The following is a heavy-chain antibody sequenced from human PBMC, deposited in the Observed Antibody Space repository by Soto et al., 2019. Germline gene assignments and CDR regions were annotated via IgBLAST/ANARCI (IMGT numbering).Heavy chain of an antibody. J-gene: IGHJ1*01. CDR2: LIPIFGTT. D-gene: IGHD3-22*01. CDR1: GGTLFNYA. V-gene: IGHV1-69*12. CDR3: ASHGGQDYYDRRGYG. Sequence: QIQLVQSGAEAKKPGSSVKVSCKASGGTLFNYALAWVRQAPGQGLEWMGDLIPIFGTTNTAQKFQGRLTKAAVEAPCSAYMELRCLRPEDTDFYYWASHGGQDYYDRRGYGWGQGIQDTDAS.